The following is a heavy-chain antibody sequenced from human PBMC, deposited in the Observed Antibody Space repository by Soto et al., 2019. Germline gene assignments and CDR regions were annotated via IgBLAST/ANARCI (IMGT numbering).Heavy chain of an antibody. CDR2: INPNSGGT. CDR3: ARGIAAAATGWFDP. J-gene: IGHJ5*02. D-gene: IGHD6-13*01. V-gene: IGHV1-2*02. CDR1: GYTXSGYY. Sequence: SXKVSCRASGYTXSGYYMHWVRQAPGQGLEWMGWINPNSGGTNYAQKFQGRVTMTRDTSISTAYMELSRLRSDDTAVYYCARGIAAAATGWFDPWGQGTLVTVS.